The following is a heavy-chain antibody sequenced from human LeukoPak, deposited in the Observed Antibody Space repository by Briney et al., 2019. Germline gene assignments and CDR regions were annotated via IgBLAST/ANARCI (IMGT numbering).Heavy chain of an antibody. CDR2: IYSGGST. CDR1: GFTVSSNY. CDR3: ARERNLEIAVAGTIFNY. V-gene: IGHV3-66*01. Sequence: PGGSLRLSCAASGFTVSSNYMSWVRQAPGKGLKWVSVIYSGGSTYYADSVKGRFTISRDNSKNTLYLQMKSLRAEDTAVYYCARERNLEIAVAGTIFNYWGQGTLVTVSS. J-gene: IGHJ4*02. D-gene: IGHD6-19*01.